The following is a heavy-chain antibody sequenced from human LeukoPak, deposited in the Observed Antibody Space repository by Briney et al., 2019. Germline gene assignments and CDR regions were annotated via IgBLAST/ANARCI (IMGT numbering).Heavy chain of an antibody. D-gene: IGHD2-2*01. J-gene: IGHJ5*02. CDR1: GYSISSGYY. CDR3: ARHPVPAADTSGWFDP. Sequence: SSETLSLTCAVSGYSISSGYYWGWIRQPPGKGLEWIGSVYHSGSTYYNPSLKSRATISVDTSKNQSSLKLSSVTTADSAVYYCARHPVPAADTSGWFDPWGQGTLVTVSS. V-gene: IGHV4-38-2*01. CDR2: VYHSGST.